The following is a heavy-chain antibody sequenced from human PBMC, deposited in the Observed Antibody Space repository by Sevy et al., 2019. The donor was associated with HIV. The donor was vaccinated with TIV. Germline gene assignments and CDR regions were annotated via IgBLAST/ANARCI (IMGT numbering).Heavy chain of an antibody. Sequence: SETLSLTCTVSGGSISSSSYYWGWIRQPPGKGLEWIGRIYYSGSTNYNPSLKSRVTISVDTSKNQFSLKLSSVTAADTAVYYCARMDIAVAGSYTFDYWGQGTLVTVSS. D-gene: IGHD6-19*01. J-gene: IGHJ4*02. CDR2: IYYSGST. V-gene: IGHV4-39*01. CDR1: GGSISSSSYY. CDR3: ARMDIAVAGSYTFDY.